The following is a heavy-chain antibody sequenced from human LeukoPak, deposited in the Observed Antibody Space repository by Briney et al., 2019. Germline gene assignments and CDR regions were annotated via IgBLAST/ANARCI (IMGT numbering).Heavy chain of an antibody. CDR2: IKQDGSEN. Sequence: GGSLRLSCAASGFTFDDYAMHWVRQAPGKGLEWVAHIKQDGSENYYVDSVKGRFTISRDNAKNSLYLQMNSLRAEDTAVYYCARGLLGDWGQGTLVTVSS. CDR3: ARGLLGD. D-gene: IGHD2-15*01. CDR1: GFTFDDYA. V-gene: IGHV3-7*01. J-gene: IGHJ4*02.